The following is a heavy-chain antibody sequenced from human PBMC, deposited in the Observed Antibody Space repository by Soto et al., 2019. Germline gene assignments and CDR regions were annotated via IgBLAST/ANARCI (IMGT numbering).Heavy chain of an antibody. V-gene: IGHV1-46*01. CDR1: GYTFTSYY. Sequence: ASVKVSCKASGYTFTSYYMHWVRQAPGQGPEWMGIINPSGGSTSYAQKFQGRVTMTRDTSTTTAYMELSSLRYEDTAVYYCAREALRFCTSTSCSTDWFDPWGQGTLVTVSS. D-gene: IGHD2-2*01. CDR3: AREALRFCTSTSCSTDWFDP. CDR2: INPSGGST. J-gene: IGHJ5*02.